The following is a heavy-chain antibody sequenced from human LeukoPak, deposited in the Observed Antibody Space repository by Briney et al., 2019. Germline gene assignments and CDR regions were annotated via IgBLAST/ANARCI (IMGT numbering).Heavy chain of an antibody. CDR2: ISGSGGST. CDR3: AKDLPRSIAVAGEDY. Sequence: GGSLRLSCAASGFTFSSYAMSWVRQAPGKGLEWVSAISGSGGSTYYADFVKGRFTISRDNSKNTLYLQMNSLRAEDTAVYYCAKDLPRSIAVAGEDYWGQGTLVTVSS. D-gene: IGHD6-19*01. CDR1: GFTFSSYA. J-gene: IGHJ4*02. V-gene: IGHV3-23*01.